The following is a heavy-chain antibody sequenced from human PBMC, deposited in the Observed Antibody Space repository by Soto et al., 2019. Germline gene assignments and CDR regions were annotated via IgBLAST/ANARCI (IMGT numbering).Heavy chain of an antibody. CDR3: SRGMFRGGAAALDY. D-gene: IGHD6-13*01. J-gene: IGHJ4*02. V-gene: IGHV3-74*01. CDR2: INRDGSST. Sequence: GGSLRLSCSASGFTFSSYAMHWVRQAPGKGLVWVSRINRDGSSTNYADFVKGRFTISRDNAKNTLYLQMNSLRAEDTAVYYCSRGMFRGGAAALDYWGRGPLVTVSS. CDR1: GFTFSSYA.